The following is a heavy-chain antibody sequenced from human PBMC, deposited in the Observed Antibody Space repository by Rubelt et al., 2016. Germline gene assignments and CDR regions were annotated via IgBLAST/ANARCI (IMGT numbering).Heavy chain of an antibody. CDR3: ASEENWSGYFAFDY. J-gene: IGHJ4*02. D-gene: IGHD3-3*01. CDR1: GFTFSSYW. V-gene: IGHV3-74*01. Sequence: CAASGFTFSSYWMHWVRQAPGKGLVWVSRINSDGSSTSYADSVKGRFTISRENAKNTLYLQMNSLRAEDTAVYYCASEENWSGYFAFDYWGQGTLVTVSS. CDR2: INSDGSST.